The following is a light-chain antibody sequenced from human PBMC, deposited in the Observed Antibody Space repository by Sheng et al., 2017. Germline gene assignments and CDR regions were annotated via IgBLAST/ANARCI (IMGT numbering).Light chain of an antibody. CDR1: QSISSW. J-gene: IGKJ1*01. CDR2: KAS. V-gene: IGKV1-5*03. Sequence: DIQMTQSPSTLSASVGDRVTITCRASQSISSWLAWYQQKPGKAPNLLIYKASSLESGVPSRFSGSGSGTEFTLTISSLQPDDFATYYCQQYNNYPWTFGQGTKVGNQT. CDR3: QQYNNYPWT.